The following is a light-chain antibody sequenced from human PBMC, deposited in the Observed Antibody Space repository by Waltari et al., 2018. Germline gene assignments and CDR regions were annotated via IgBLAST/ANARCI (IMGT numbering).Light chain of an antibody. V-gene: IGKV1-33*01. CDR3: QQYDNVPFT. J-gene: IGKJ3*01. CDR2: DAS. CDR1: QDIRKY. Sequence: DIQMTQSPSSLSASVGDRVTITCQARQDIRKYLNWYQQKPGKAPQVLIYDASNLETGVPSRFSGSGSGTDFTFTISSLQPEDIATYYCQQYDNVPFTFGPGTRVD.